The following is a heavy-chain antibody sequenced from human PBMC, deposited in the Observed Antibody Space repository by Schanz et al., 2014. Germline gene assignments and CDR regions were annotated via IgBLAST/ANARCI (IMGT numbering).Heavy chain of an antibody. D-gene: IGHD2-15*01. Sequence: EVQLVESGGCLVKPGGSLRLSCAASGFTFSNTWMSWVRQAPGKGLEWVANMNQDGSVKNYVDSVKGRFTISRDNAKNSLYLQMNSLRAEDTAVYYCARDKGGLIPFDYWGQGTLVAVSS. CDR3: ARDKGGLIPFDY. J-gene: IGHJ4*02. V-gene: IGHV3-7*01. CDR1: GFTFSNTW. CDR2: MNQDGSVK.